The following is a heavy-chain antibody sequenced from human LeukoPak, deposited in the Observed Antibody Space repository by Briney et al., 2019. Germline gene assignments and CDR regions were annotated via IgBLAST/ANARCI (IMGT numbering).Heavy chain of an antibody. V-gene: IGHV4-4*07. D-gene: IGHD4-23*01. CDR2: FYISGST. Sequence: SETLSLTCTVSGASINSNYWSWIRQPAGKGLEWIGRFYISGSTNYNPSLKSRVTISVDTSKNQFSLNLSSVTAADTAVYYCARDPNSALWGQGTLVTASS. CDR1: GASINSNY. J-gene: IGHJ4*02. CDR3: ARDPNSAL.